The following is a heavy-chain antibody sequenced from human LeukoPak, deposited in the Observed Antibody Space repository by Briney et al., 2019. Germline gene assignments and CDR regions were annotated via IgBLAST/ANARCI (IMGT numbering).Heavy chain of an antibody. V-gene: IGHV1-18*01. CDR2: ISAFNGNT. CDR1: GYTFTSYG. Sequence: ASVKVSCKASGYTFTSYGLTWVRQAPGQGLEWMGWISAFNGNTNYAQKLQGRVTMTTDTSTSTAYMELSRLRSDDTAVYYCARAGQQWDWFDPWGQGTLVTVSS. D-gene: IGHD6-19*01. J-gene: IGHJ5*02. CDR3: ARAGQQWDWFDP.